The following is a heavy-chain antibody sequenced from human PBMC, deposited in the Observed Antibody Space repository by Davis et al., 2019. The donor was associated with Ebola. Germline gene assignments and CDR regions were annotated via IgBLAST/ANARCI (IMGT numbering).Heavy chain of an antibody. D-gene: IGHD5-18*01. CDR2: IYPGDSDT. V-gene: IGHV5-51*01. CDR1: GYSFTSYW. J-gene: IGHJ3*02. Sequence: PGGSLRLSCKGSGYSFTSYWIGWVRQMPGKGLEWMGIIYPGDSDTRYSPSFQGQVTISADKSISTAYLQWSSLKASDTAMYYCARHNGDVDTASNSAFDIWGQGTMVTVPS. CDR3: ARHNGDVDTASNSAFDI.